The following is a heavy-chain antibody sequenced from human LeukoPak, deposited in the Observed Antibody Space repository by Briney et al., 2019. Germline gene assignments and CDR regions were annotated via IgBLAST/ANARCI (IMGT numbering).Heavy chain of an antibody. D-gene: IGHD6-13*01. CDR3: ARRLATSGVLDY. Sequence: GRSLRLSCSASGFTFSSYGMHWVRQAPGKGLEWVAVIWYDGSNKYYADSVKGRFTISRDNSKNTLYLQMNSLTAEDTAVYYCARRLATSGVLDYWGQGTLVTVSS. CDR2: IWYDGSNK. CDR1: GFTFSSYG. V-gene: IGHV3-33*01. J-gene: IGHJ4*02.